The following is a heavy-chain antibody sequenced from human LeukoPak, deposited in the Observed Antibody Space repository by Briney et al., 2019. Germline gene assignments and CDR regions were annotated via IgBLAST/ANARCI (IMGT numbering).Heavy chain of an antibody. Sequence: SETLSPTCTVSGGSISSYYWGWIRQPPGKGLEWIGYIYYSGTTNYNPSLKSRVTISVDTSKNQFSLKLSSVTAADTAVYYCARGVYIAAAQYGYWGQGTLVTVSS. D-gene: IGHD6-13*01. CDR2: IYYSGTT. CDR3: ARGVYIAAAQYGY. V-gene: IGHV4-59*01. CDR1: GGSISSYY. J-gene: IGHJ4*02.